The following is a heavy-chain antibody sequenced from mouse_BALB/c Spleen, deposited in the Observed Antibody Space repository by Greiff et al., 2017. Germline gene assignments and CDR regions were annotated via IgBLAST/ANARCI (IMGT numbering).Heavy chain of an antibody. CDR3: VRRVDYGSYAMDY. Sequence: EVQLVESGGGLVQPKGSLKLSCAASGFTFNTYAMNWVRQAPGKGLEWVARIRSKSNNYATYYADSVKDRFTISRDDPQSMLYLQMNNLKTEDTAMYYCVRRVDYGSYAMDYWGQGTSVTVSS. V-gene: IGHV10-1*02. CDR1: GFTFNTYA. CDR2: IRSKSNNYAT. D-gene: IGHD1-1*01. J-gene: IGHJ4*01.